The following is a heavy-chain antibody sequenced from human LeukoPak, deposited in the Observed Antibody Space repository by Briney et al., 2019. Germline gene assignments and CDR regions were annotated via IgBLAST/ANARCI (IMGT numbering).Heavy chain of an antibody. J-gene: IGHJ5*02. CDR1: GYTFTSYY. D-gene: IGHD4-17*01. CDR3: TRGGRDHGDTRFDP. Sequence: ASVKVSCKASGYTFTSYYMHWVRQAPGQGLEWMGMINPSGGRTTYAQKFQGRVTMTRDTSTSTANIELYSLRSDDTAVYYCTRGGRDHGDTRFDPWGQGTLVTVSS. V-gene: IGHV1-46*01. CDR2: INPSGGRT.